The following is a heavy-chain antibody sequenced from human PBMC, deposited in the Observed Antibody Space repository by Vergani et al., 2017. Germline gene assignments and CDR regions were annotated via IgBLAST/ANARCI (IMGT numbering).Heavy chain of an antibody. CDR1: GGSISSSNW. D-gene: IGHD3-9*01. J-gene: IGHJ4*02. V-gene: IGHV4-4*02. Sequence: QVQLQESGPGLVKPSGTLSLTCAVSGGSISSSNWWSWVRQPPGKGLEWIGEIYHSGGAYYNPSLKGRVTISVDTSKNQFSLEVTSVTAADTAIYFCARTESFILRYFHWALWGQGTLVTVSS. CDR3: ARTESFILRYFHWAL. CDR2: IYHSGGA.